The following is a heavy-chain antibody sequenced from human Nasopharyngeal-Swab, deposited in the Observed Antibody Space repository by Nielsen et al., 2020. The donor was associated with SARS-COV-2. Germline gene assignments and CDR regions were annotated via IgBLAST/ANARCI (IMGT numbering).Heavy chain of an antibody. V-gene: IGHV3-21*01. CDR3: ARIAGRGSIYYYYMDV. CDR2: IICSGSYV. D-gene: IGHD1-26*01. J-gene: IGHJ6*03. CDR1: GFTFNTYS. Sequence: GESLKISCAGSGFTFNTYSMIWVRQVPGEGLEWVSSIICSGSYVYYADSVKGRFTISKDSAKNSLYLQMNSLRADDTAVYFCARIAGRGSIYYYYMDVWGTGTTVTVSS.